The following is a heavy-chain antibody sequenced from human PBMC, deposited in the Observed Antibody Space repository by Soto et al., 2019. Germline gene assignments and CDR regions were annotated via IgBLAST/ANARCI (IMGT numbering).Heavy chain of an antibody. D-gene: IGHD6-19*01. Sequence: EVQLVESGGGLVQPGGSLRLSCAASGFTFSSYSMNWVRQAPGKGLEWVSYISSSSSTKYYADSEKGRFTISRDNAKNSLYLQMNSLRDEDTAVYYCAREPHSSDWLFDYWGQGTLVTVSS. V-gene: IGHV3-48*02. CDR1: GFTFSSYS. J-gene: IGHJ4*02. CDR3: AREPHSSDWLFDY. CDR2: ISSSSSTK.